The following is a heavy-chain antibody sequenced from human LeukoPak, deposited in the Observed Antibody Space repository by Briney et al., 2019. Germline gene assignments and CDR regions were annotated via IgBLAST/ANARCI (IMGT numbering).Heavy chain of an antibody. CDR2: IYSGGRT. Sequence: GSLRLSCAASGFPVSSNYMSWVRQAPGKGLEWVSVIYSGGRTYYADSVKGRFTISRDNSKNTLYLQMNSLRDEDTAVYYCASSGSYRFDYWGQGTLVTVSS. CDR3: ASSGSYRFDY. J-gene: IGHJ4*02. D-gene: IGHD1-26*01. CDR1: GFPVSSNY. V-gene: IGHV3-53*01.